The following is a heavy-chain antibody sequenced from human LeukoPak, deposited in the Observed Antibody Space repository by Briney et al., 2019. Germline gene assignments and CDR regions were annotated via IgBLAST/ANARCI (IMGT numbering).Heavy chain of an antibody. Sequence: GGSLRLSCAASGFTFSSYAMSWVRQAPGKGLEWVSAISGSGGSTYYADSVKGRFTISRDNSKNTLYLQMNSLRAEDTAVYYCAKGNYYYDILTGSDYWGQGTLVTVSS. CDR2: ISGSGGST. CDR3: AKGNYYYDILTGSDY. V-gene: IGHV3-23*01. J-gene: IGHJ4*02. CDR1: GFTFSSYA. D-gene: IGHD3-9*01.